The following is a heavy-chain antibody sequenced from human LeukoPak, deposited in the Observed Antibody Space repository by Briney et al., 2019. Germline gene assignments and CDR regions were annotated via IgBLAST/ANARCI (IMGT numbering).Heavy chain of an antibody. CDR3: AKARPKFGEGHYYMDV. V-gene: IGHV3-30*02. CDR2: IRYDGSNK. D-gene: IGHD3-10*01. J-gene: IGHJ6*03. CDR1: GFTFSSYG. Sequence: GGSLRLSCAASGFTFSSYGMHWVRQAPGTGLEWVAFIRYDGSNKYYADSVKGRFTISRDNSKNTLYLQMNSLRAEDTAVYYCAKARPKFGEGHYYMDVWGKGTTVTVSS.